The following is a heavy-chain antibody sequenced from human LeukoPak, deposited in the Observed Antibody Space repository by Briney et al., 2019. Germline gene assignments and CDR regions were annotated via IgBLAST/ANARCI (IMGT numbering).Heavy chain of an antibody. CDR1: GDSISSGSYY. D-gene: IGHD1-7*01. Sequence: SETLSLTCTVSGDSISSGSYYWTWIRQPAGKGLEWIGRIYSSGSTDYSPSLKSRVTISIDTSKNQFSLKLNSVTSADTAVYYCASPQNYGAPHYKYYMDVWGEGSTVTVSS. CDR2: IYSSGST. V-gene: IGHV4-61*02. CDR3: ASPQNYGAPHYKYYMDV. J-gene: IGHJ6*03.